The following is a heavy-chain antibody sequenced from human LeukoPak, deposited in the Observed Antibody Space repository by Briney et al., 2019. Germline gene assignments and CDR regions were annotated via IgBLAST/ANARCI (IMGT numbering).Heavy chain of an antibody. V-gene: IGHV3-48*03. J-gene: IGHJ3*02. CDR2: ISSSGSTI. CDR3: ARDRIVGATTPRDAFDI. CDR1: GFTFSSYE. Sequence: GGSLRLSCAASGFTFSSYEMNWVRQAPGKGLEWVSYISSSGSTIYYADSVKGRFTISRDNAKNSLYLQMNSLRAEDTAVYYCARDRIVGATTPRDAFDIWGQGTMVTVSS. D-gene: IGHD1-26*01.